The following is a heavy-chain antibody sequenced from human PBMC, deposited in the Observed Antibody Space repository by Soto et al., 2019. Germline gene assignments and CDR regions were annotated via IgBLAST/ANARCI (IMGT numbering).Heavy chain of an antibody. CDR3: ARDLNQWLVRVNWFDP. D-gene: IGHD6-19*01. CDR2: ISAYNGNT. CDR1: GYTFTSYG. J-gene: IGHJ5*02. Sequence: GASVKVSCKASGYTFTSYGISWVRQAPGQGLEWMGWISAYNGNTNYAQKLQGRVTMTTDTSTSTAYMELRSLRSVDTAVYYCARDLNQWLVRVNWFDPWGQGTLVTVSS. V-gene: IGHV1-18*01.